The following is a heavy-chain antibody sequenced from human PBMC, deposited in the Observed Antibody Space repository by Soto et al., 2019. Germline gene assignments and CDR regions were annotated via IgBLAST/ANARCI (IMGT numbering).Heavy chain of an antibody. Sequence: PVGYPRLSFRTSGLTFRTYLMSWFRQAPGEGLEWVANIKTDGSEEYYTDSVEGRFTISRDNTKNSLYLQMNSLRADDTAMYYCAILQESDWETYRLLYLGQGILVSVSA. D-gene: IGHD3-16*02. CDR2: IKTDGSEE. CDR1: GLTFRTYL. V-gene: IGHV3-7*01. CDR3: AILQESDWETYRLLY. J-gene: IGHJ4*02.